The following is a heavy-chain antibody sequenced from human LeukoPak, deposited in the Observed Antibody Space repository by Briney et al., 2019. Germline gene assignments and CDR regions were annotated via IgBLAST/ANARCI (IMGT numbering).Heavy chain of an antibody. Sequence: SETLSLTCAVYGGSFSGYFWSWIRQPPGKGLEWIGEINHSGSTNYNPSLKSRVTISVDTSKNQFSLELSSVTAADTAVYYCARVPSRQWPRQYYYYGMDVWGQGTTVTVSS. CDR1: GGSFSGYF. CDR2: INHSGST. V-gene: IGHV4-34*01. J-gene: IGHJ6*02. CDR3: ARVPSRQWPRQYYYYGMDV. D-gene: IGHD6-19*01.